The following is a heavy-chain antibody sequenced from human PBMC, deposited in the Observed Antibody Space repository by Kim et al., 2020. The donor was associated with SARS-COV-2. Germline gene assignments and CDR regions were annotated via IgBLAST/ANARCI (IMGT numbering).Heavy chain of an antibody. CDR1: GYTFTRYP. Sequence: ASVKVSCKASGYTFTRYPIHWVRQAPGQRLEWMGWINTGNGNTKYSQRYQGRVTLARDPSASTAHMELSSLRSEDTGIYYCARRIGLGQPVTDSPYGMDVWGQGTTVTVSS. D-gene: IGHD6-6*01. V-gene: IGHV1-3*04. CDR2: INTGNGNT. CDR3: ARRIGLGQPVTDSPYGMDV. J-gene: IGHJ6*02.